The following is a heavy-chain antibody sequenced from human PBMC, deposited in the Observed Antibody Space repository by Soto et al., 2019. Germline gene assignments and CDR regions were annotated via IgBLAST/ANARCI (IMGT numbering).Heavy chain of an antibody. CDR2: ISAYNGNT. CDR3: ARDSNYDAIYYYYGMDV. J-gene: IGHJ6*02. Sequence: ASVKVSCKASGYTFTSYGISWVRQAPGQGLEWMGWISAYNGNTNYAQKRQGRVTMTTDTSTSTAYMELRSLRSDDTAVYYCARDSNYDAIYYYYGMDVWGQGTTVTVSS. V-gene: IGHV1-18*01. CDR1: GYTFTSYG. D-gene: IGHD4-4*01.